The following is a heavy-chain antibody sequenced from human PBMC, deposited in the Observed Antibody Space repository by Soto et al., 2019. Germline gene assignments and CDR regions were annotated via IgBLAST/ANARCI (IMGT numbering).Heavy chain of an antibody. CDR2: IYHSGST. D-gene: IGHD2-15*01. J-gene: IGHJ5*02. V-gene: IGHV4-30-2*01. CDR1: GGSISSGGYS. Sequence: SGTLSLTCAVSGGSISSGGYSWSWIRQPPGKGLEWIGYIYHSGSTYYNPSLKSRVTISVDRSKNQFSLKLSSVTAADTAVYYCASSPGGYCSGGSCYGPNWFDPWGQGTLVTVSS. CDR3: ASSPGGYCSGGSCYGPNWFDP.